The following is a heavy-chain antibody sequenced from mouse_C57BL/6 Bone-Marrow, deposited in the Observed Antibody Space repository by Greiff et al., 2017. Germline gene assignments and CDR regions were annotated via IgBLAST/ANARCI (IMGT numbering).Heavy chain of an antibody. CDR2: IDPENGDT. CDR1: GFNIKDYY. V-gene: IGHV14-4*01. D-gene: IGHD2-4*01. Sequence: DVKLQESGAELVKPGASVKLSCTASGFNIKDYYMHWVKPRPEQGLEWIGWIDPENGDTEYASKFQGKATITADTSSNTAYLQLSSLTSEDTAVYYCTTYDYAWFAYWGQGTLVTVSA. CDR3: TTYDYAWFAY. J-gene: IGHJ3*01.